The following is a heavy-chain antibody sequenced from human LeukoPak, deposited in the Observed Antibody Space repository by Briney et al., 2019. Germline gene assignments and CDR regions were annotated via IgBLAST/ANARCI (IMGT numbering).Heavy chain of an antibody. V-gene: IGHV3-21*01. D-gene: IGHD3-9*01. Sequence: GGSLRLSCAASRFTFSSYSMNWVRQAPGKELEWVSSISSSSSYIYYADSVKGRFTISRDNAKNSLYLQMNSLRADDTAVYYCARENDRGTYYDILTGSIDYWGQGTLVTVSS. CDR1: RFTFSSYS. CDR2: ISSSSSYI. J-gene: IGHJ4*02. CDR3: ARENDRGTYYDILTGSIDY.